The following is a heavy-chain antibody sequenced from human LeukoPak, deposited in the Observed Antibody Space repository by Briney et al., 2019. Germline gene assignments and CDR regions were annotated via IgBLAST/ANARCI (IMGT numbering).Heavy chain of an antibody. CDR1: GFTFSNYW. V-gene: IGHV3-74*01. Sequence: GGSLRLSCAASGFTFSNYWMHWVRQAPGKGLVWVSRIKGDGSHTVYADSVKGRFTISRDNAKNTLYLQMKSLRAEDTAVYYCVRDWDHFDFDSWGLGTLVTVSS. D-gene: IGHD3-9*01. CDR2: IKGDGSHT. J-gene: IGHJ5*01. CDR3: VRDWDHFDFDS.